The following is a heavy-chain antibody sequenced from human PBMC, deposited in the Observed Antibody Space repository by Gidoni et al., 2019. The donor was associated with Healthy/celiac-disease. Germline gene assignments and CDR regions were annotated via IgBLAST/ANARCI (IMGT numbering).Heavy chain of an antibody. CDR2: IYTSGST. D-gene: IGHD6-6*01. Sequence: QVQLQESGPGLVKPSQTLSLTCTVSGGSISSGSYYWSWIRQPAGKGLEWIGRIYTSGSTKYNPSLKSLVTISVDTSKNQFSLKLSSVTAADTAVYYCARDLISSSWYYFDYWGQGTLVTVSA. J-gene: IGHJ4*02. CDR3: ARDLISSSWYYFDY. V-gene: IGHV4-61*02. CDR1: GGSISSGSYY.